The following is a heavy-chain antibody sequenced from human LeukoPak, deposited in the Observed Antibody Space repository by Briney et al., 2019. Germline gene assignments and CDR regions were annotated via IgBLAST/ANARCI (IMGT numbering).Heavy chain of an antibody. V-gene: IGHV3-23*01. D-gene: IGHD1-26*01. Sequence: PSETLSLTCTVSSDSISSRSYYWGWIRQPPGKGLEWVSIVTGSGISTYYVDSVKGRFTISRDNSKNTLYLQMSSLRAEDTAVYYCAKDQAGWEPYFFDYWGQGTLVTVSS. CDR2: VTGSGIST. CDR1: SDSISSRSYY. J-gene: IGHJ4*02. CDR3: AKDQAGWEPYFFDY.